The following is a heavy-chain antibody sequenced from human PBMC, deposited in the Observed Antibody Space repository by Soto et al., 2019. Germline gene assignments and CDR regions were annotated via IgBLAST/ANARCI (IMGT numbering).Heavy chain of an antibody. D-gene: IGHD6-19*01. CDR3: ARHRHSSGWYNY. CDR2: IYYSGST. CDR1: GGSISSSSYY. J-gene: IGHJ4*02. Sequence: QLQLQESGPGLVKPSETLSLTCTVSGGSISSSSYYWGWIRQPPGKGLEWIGSIYYSGSTYYNPSLKSRVTISVDTSKNQFSLKLSSVTAADTAVYYCARHRHSSGWYNYWGQGTLVTVSS. V-gene: IGHV4-39*01.